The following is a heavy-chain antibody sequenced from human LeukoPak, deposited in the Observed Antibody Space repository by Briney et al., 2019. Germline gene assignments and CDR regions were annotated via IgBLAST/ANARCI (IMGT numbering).Heavy chain of an antibody. J-gene: IGHJ5*02. CDR3: ARAHSCGEGFDP. Sequence: GGSLRLSCAASGFTFSSYSMNWVRQAPGKGLEWVSSISSSSSYIYYADSVKGRFTISRDNAKNSLYLQMNSLRAEDTAVYYCARAHSCGEGFDPWGQGTLVTVSS. CDR2: ISSSSSYI. V-gene: IGHV3-21*01. D-gene: IGHD3-10*01. CDR1: GFTFSSYS.